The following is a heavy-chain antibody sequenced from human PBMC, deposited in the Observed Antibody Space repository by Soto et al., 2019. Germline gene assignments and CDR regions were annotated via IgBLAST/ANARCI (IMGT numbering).Heavy chain of an antibody. V-gene: IGHV4-31*03. CDR2: IYYSGST. J-gene: IGHJ5*02. CDR1: GGSISSGGYY. CDR3: ARDPGRYFDWLSGWFDP. D-gene: IGHD3-9*01. Sequence: SETLSLTCTVSGGSISSGGYYWSWIRQHPGKGLEWIGYIYYSGSTYYNPSLKSRVTISVDTSKNQFSLKLSSVTAADTAVYYCARDPGRYFDWLSGWFDPWGQGTLVTVSS.